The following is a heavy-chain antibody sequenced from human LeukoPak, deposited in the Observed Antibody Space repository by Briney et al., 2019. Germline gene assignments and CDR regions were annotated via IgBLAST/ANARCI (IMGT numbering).Heavy chain of an antibody. Sequence: GASVKVSCKASGYTFTSYGISWVRQAPGQGLEWMGWISAYNGNTNYAQKLQGRVTMTTDTSTSTAYMELRSLRSDDTAVYYCARDVRDIVLMVYAGPQVNYFDYWGQGTLVTVSS. J-gene: IGHJ4*02. V-gene: IGHV1-18*01. CDR3: ARDVRDIVLMVYAGPQVNYFDY. D-gene: IGHD2-8*01. CDR1: GYTFTSYG. CDR2: ISAYNGNT.